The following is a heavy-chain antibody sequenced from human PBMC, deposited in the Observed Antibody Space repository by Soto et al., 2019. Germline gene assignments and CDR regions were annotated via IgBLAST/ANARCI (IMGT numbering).Heavy chain of an antibody. CDR1: GFTFSSYW. CDR2: TNSDGSDT. Sequence: EVPLVESGGGLVQPGGSLRLSCAASGFTFSSYWMYWVRQAPGKGLVWVSRTNSDGSDTSYADPVKGRFTISRDNATNRLYGQMTGLRAADTVVYYCARDRGWSLFDYWGQGTLVAVSS. V-gene: IGHV3-74*01. D-gene: IGHD6-19*01. J-gene: IGHJ4*02. CDR3: ARDRGWSLFDY.